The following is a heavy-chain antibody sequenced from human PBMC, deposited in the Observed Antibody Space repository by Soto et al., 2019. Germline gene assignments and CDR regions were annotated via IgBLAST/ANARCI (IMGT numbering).Heavy chain of an antibody. CDR2: IAHDGGTK. CDR3: AKRITIAGYGDYYYYGMDA. Sequence: VHLVESGGGVVQPGRSLRLSCAASGFTFKNYGMHWIRQAPGNGLEWVAVIAHDGGTKHYADSVKGRFTIFRDDSKNTVSLQMTSLRPDDTAGYYCAKRITIAGYGDYYYYGMDAWGQGTTVIVSS. V-gene: IGHV3-30*18. J-gene: IGHJ6*02. D-gene: IGHD3-3*01. CDR1: GFTFKNYG.